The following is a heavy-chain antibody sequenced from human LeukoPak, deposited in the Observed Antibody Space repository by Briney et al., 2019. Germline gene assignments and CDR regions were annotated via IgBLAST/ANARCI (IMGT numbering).Heavy chain of an antibody. CDR3: GRDFRDSLDY. J-gene: IGHJ4*02. V-gene: IGHV1-2*02. Sequence: GASVKVSCKASGYTFTGYYMHWVRQAPGQGLEWMGWINPDSGGTNFAQKFQGRVTMTRDTSISTAYMELSRLRSDETAVYYCGRDFRDSLDYWGEGTLVTVSS. CDR2: INPDSGGT. CDR1: GYTFTGYY.